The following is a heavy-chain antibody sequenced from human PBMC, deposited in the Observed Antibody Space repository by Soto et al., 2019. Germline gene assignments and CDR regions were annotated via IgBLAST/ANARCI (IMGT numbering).Heavy chain of an antibody. CDR2: IYPGDSDT. J-gene: IGHJ4*02. Sequence: PGESLKISCKGSGYSFTSYWIGWVRQMPGKGLEWMGIIYPGDSDTRYSPSFQGQVTISADKSISTAYLQWSSLKASDTAMYYCARGGYDYIWGSYRYLDYFDYWGQGTLVTVSS. V-gene: IGHV5-51*01. CDR1: GYSFTSYW. D-gene: IGHD3-16*02. CDR3: ARGGYDYIWGSYRYLDYFDY.